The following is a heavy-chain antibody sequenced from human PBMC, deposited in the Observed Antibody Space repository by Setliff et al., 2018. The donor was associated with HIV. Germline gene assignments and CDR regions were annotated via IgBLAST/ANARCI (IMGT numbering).Heavy chain of an antibody. J-gene: IGHJ4*02. CDR3: TRLALGN. Sequence: SETLSLTCTVSGYSMSGGYNWGWIRQSPEKGLEWIGNIYHVGTTHYNPSLKSRVTISVDTSKNQFSLKLNSVSPTDTAVYYCTRLALGNWGQGTLVTVSS. V-gene: IGHV4-38-2*02. D-gene: IGHD3-3*02. CDR2: IYHVGTT. CDR1: GYSMSGGYN.